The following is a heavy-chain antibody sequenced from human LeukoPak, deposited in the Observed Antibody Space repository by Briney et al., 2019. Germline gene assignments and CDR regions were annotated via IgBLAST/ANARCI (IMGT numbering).Heavy chain of an antibody. D-gene: IGHD3-3*01. CDR1: GYSISSGYY. Sequence: SETLSLTCAVSGYSISSGYYWGWLRQPPGKGLEWIGSIYHSGSTYYNPSLKSRVTISVDTSKNQFSLKLSSVTAADTAVYYCAGGFGVVVWAFDIWGQGTMVTVSS. CDR3: AGGFGVVVWAFDI. J-gene: IGHJ3*02. V-gene: IGHV4-38-2*01. CDR2: IYHSGST.